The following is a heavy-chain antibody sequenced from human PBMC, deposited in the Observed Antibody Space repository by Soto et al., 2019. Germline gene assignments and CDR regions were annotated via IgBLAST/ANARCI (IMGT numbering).Heavy chain of an antibody. CDR2: ISGSGGST. D-gene: IGHD2-21*02. V-gene: IGHV3-23*01. Sequence: GGSLRLSCAASGFTFSSYAMSWVRQAPGKGLEWVSAISGSGGSTYYADSVKGRFTISRDNSKNTLYLQMNSLRAEDTAVYYCAKGIAYCGGDCYSHYFDYWGQGTLVTVSS. CDR3: AKGIAYCGGDCYSHYFDY. CDR1: GFTFSSYA. J-gene: IGHJ4*02.